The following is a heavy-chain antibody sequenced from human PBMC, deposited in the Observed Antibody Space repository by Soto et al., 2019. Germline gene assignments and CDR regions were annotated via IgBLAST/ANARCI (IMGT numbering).Heavy chain of an antibody. D-gene: IGHD3-10*01. Sequence: PGGSLRLSCVASGFTFSRYGMHWVRQAPGKGLEWVAVIWYDETNKYYADSVKGRFTISRDNSKNTLYLQMNSLRAEDTAVYYCATWNYYGSGRPSDYWGQGNLVTVS. CDR2: IWYDETNK. V-gene: IGHV3-33*01. CDR3: ATWNYYGSGRPSDY. CDR1: GFTFSRYG. J-gene: IGHJ4*02.